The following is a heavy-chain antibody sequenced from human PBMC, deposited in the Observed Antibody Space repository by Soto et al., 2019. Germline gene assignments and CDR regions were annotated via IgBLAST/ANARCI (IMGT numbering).Heavy chain of an antibody. D-gene: IGHD3-3*01. Sequence: ASVKVSCTASGYTFTSYDINWVRQATGQGLEWMGWMNPNSGNTGYAQKFQGRVTMTRNTSISTAYMELSSLRSEDTAVYYCARGSPSVLRFLEWSQGYYYYGMDVWGQGTTVTVSS. CDR2: MNPNSGNT. J-gene: IGHJ6*02. CDR1: GYTFTSYD. V-gene: IGHV1-8*01. CDR3: ARGSPSVLRFLEWSQGYYYYGMDV.